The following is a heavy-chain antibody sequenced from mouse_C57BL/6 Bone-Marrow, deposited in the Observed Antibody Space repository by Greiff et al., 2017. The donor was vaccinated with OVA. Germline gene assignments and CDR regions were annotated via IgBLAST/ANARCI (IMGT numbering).Heavy chain of an antibody. D-gene: IGHD1-1*01. CDR1: GYTFTNYW. Sequence: QVQLQQPGAELVRPGTSVKLSCKASGYTFTNYWMHWVKQRHGQGLEWIGVIAPSDSYINYNQKFKVRATLTVDTSSSTAYMHLSSLTSDDSAVYYCAHYGSRLYLHYWGQGTSLTVSS. CDR2: IAPSDSYI. CDR3: AHYGSRLYLHY. J-gene: IGHJ2*02. V-gene: IGHV1-59*01.